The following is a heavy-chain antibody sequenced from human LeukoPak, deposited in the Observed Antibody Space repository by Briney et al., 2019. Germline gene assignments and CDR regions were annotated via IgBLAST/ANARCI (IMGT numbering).Heavy chain of an antibody. CDR3: ARDGEGTSLSFFDY. V-gene: IGHV3-21*01. CDR1: GFTFSGYS. D-gene: IGHD3-10*01. Sequence: PGGSLRLSCAASGFTFSGYSLNWVRQAPGKGLEWVSSISSGSGYIYYADSVKGRFTISRDNAKTSLYLRMNSLRAEDTAVYYCARDGEGTSLSFFDYWGLGTLVTVSA. CDR2: ISSGSGYI. J-gene: IGHJ4*02.